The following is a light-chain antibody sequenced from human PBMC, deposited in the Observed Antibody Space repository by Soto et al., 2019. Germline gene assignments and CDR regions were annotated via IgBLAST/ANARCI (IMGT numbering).Light chain of an antibody. J-gene: IGKJ1*01. CDR2: GAS. CDR1: QSIRNW. Sequence: DIQMTQSPSTLSASVGDRVTITCRASQSIRNWLAWYQDKPGKAPKLLIYGASSLESGVPSRFSGSGSGTEFTLTIGGLQPDDFATYYCQHYTAFRWPFGQGTKVEIK. CDR3: QHYTAFRWP. V-gene: IGKV1-5*01.